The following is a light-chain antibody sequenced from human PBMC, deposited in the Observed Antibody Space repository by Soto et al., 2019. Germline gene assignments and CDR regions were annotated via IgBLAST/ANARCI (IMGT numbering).Light chain of an antibody. Sequence: EIVLTQSPATLSLSPGERATLSCRASQSVSSYLAWYQQKPGQAPRLLIYDAYNRATGIPARFSGSGSGTDFPLTISSLEPEDFAVYYCQQRSNWPPYTFGQGTKLEIK. J-gene: IGKJ2*01. V-gene: IGKV3-11*01. CDR2: DAY. CDR3: QQRSNWPPYT. CDR1: QSVSSY.